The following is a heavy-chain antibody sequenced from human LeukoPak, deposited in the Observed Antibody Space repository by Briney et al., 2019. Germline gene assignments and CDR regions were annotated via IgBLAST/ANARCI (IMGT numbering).Heavy chain of an antibody. J-gene: IGHJ4*02. Sequence: ASVKVSCKASGYTFTGYYMHWVRQAPGQGLEWMGWISAYNGNTNYAQKLQGRVTMTTDTSTSTAYMELRSLRSDDTAVYYCASSPTLGIAVVWGQGTLVTVSS. CDR1: GYTFTGYY. D-gene: IGHD6-19*01. CDR2: ISAYNGNT. V-gene: IGHV1-18*04. CDR3: ASSPTLGIAVV.